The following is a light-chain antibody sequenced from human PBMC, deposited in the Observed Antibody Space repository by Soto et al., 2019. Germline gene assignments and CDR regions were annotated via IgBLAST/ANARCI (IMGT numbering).Light chain of an antibody. J-gene: IGKJ1*01. CDR3: QQYNSYPRS. CDR2: RAS. CDR1: QSVNSW. Sequence: DVQMTQSPSTLSAYVGDRVTITCRASQSVNSWLAWYQQKPAKVPKLLIYRASYLETAVPSRFSGDGSGTEFTLAIDGLQTDDSATYYCQQYNSYPRSFGQGTKVEI. V-gene: IGKV1-5*03.